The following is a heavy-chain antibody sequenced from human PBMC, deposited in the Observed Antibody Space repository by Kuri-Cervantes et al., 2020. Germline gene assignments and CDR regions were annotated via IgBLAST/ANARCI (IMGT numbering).Heavy chain of an antibody. D-gene: IGHD3-3*01. CDR3: ARLRDFWSGYYSPAGDY. Sequence: GGSLRLSCAASGFTFSSYDMHWVRQATGKGLEWVSSISSSSSYIYYADSVKGRFTISRDNAKNSLYLQMNSLRAEDTAVYYCARLRDFWSGYYSPAGDYWGQGTLVTVSS. CDR2: ISSSSSYI. CDR1: GFTFSSYD. J-gene: IGHJ4*02. V-gene: IGHV3-21*01.